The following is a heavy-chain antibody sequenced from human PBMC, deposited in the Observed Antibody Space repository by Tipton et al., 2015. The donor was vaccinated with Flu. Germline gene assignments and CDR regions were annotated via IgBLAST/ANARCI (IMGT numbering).Heavy chain of an antibody. Sequence: TLSLTCTVSGGSLSSFYWTWIRQPAGKGLEWIGRIYSSGITKYNPSLKSRVTMSVDTSKNQFSLSLSSVTAADTAVYYCARGSGSGTFVIFDYWGQRTLVAVSS. CDR1: GGSLSSFY. V-gene: IGHV4-4*07. CDR3: ARGSGSGTFVIFDY. CDR2: IYSSGIT. J-gene: IGHJ4*02. D-gene: IGHD3-10*01.